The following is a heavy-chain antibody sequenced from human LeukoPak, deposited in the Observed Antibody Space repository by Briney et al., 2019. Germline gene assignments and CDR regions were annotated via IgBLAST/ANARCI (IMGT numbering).Heavy chain of an antibody. CDR1: GFTFSSYS. CDR3: ARDEGSYYDSSGYLPYFDY. Sequence: GGSLRLSCAASGFTFSSYSMNWVRQAPGKGLEWVSSISSSSSYIYYADSVKGRFTISRDNAKNSLYLQMNSLRAEDTAVYYCARDEGSYYDSSGYLPYFDYWGQGTLVTVSS. V-gene: IGHV3-21*01. D-gene: IGHD3-22*01. J-gene: IGHJ4*02. CDR2: ISSSSSYI.